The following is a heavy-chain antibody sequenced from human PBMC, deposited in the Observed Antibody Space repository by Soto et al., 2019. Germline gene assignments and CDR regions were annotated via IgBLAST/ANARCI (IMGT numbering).Heavy chain of an antibody. CDR2: ISYSAKT. V-gene: IGHV4-38-2*01. Sequence: SETLSLTCGVSGYSITSGFYWGWVRQSPGKGLEWIGSISYSAKTFYNPSLASRLSIAVDTSMNQFSLRLTSVTAADTALYYCTRGAGAPWVRFDSWGQGTLVTV. CDR1: GYSITSGFY. D-gene: IGHD3-22*01. J-gene: IGHJ4*02. CDR3: TRGAGAPWVRFDS.